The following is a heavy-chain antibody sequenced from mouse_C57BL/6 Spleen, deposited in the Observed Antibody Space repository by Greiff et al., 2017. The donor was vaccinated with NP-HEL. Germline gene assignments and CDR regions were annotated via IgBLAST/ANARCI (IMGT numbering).Heavy chain of an antibody. J-gene: IGHJ2*01. V-gene: IGHV3-2*02. CDR1: GYSITRGYG. D-gene: IGHD1-2*01. CDR2: ISYSGST. Sequence: EVKLQESGPGLVKPSQSLSLTCTVTGYSITRGYGWNWIRQFPGNKLEWMGYISYSGSTNYNPSLQSRISITRDTSKNQFFLQLNSVTTEDTATYYSARTARIKYWGQGTTLTVSS. CDR3: ARTARIKY.